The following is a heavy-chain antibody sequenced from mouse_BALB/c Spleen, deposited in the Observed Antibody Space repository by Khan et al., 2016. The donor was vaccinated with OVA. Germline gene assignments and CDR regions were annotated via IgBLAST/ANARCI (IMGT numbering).Heavy chain of an antibody. CDR1: GYTFSTYW. J-gene: IGHJ2*01. V-gene: IGHV1-7*01. CDR3: TRDRIDY. Sequence: QVQLKHSGAALAKPGASVKMSCKASGYTFSTYWMHWVKQRPGQGLEWIGYINPTSGYTDYNEKFKDKATLSADKSSSTAYMQLSRLTSEDSAVYYCTRDRIDYWGQGTTLTVSS. CDR2: INPTSGYT.